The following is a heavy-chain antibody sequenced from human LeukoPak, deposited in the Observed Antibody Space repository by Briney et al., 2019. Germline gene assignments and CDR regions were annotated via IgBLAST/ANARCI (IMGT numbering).Heavy chain of an antibody. V-gene: IGHV1-8*01. J-gene: IGHJ6*03. D-gene: IGHD6-19*01. CDR3: AKAVAGLDSYYYYYMDV. CDR2: MNPNSGNT. CDR1: GYTFTSYD. Sequence: ASVKVSCKASGYTFTSYDSNWVRQATGQGLEWVGWMNPNSGNTGYAQKFQGRVTMTRNTSISTAYMELSSLRSEDTAVYYCAKAVAGLDSYYYYYMDVWGKGTTVTVSS.